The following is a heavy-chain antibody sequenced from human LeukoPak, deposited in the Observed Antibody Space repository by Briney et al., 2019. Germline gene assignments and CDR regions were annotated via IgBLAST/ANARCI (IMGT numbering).Heavy chain of an antibody. J-gene: IGHJ5*02. D-gene: IGHD3-10*01. CDR2: INPKSGGT. V-gene: IGHV1-2*02. CDR3: ATFEVGA. CDR1: GYTFTDYY. Sequence: ASVKVSCKASGYTFTDYYMHWVRQAPGQGLEWMGWINPKSGGTNYAQKFQGRVTMTRDTSITTAYMELTRLRSDDTAAYYCATFEVGAWGQGTLVTVSS.